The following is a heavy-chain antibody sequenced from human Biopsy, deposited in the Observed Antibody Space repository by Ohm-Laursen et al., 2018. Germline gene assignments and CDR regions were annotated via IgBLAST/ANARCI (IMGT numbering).Heavy chain of an antibody. CDR1: GDSLTSGPEN. V-gene: IGHV4-61*01. Sequence: TLSLTWTVSGDSLTSGPENWSWTRQSPGQGLEYIGLIYSGGNTNYNPSLKNRVTMSVDTSKNQFHLKLYSVTAADPAVYYCARGRRTSGWPYFDNWGQGALVIVSP. D-gene: IGHD6-19*01. J-gene: IGHJ4*02. CDR3: ARGRRTSGWPYFDN. CDR2: IYSGGNT.